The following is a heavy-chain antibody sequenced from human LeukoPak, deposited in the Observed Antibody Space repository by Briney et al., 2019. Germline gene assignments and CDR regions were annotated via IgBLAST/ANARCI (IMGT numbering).Heavy chain of an antibody. V-gene: IGHV3-33*01. CDR1: GFTFSTYG. Sequence: GTSLRLSCAASGFTFSTYGMHWVRQAPGKGLEWVAIIWYNGNTKYYADSVKGRFTISRDNSKNTLYLQINSLRAEDTAMYYCARETHGVNFDYWGQGTLVTVSS. CDR2: IWYNGNTK. CDR3: ARETHGVNFDY. D-gene: IGHD4-17*01. J-gene: IGHJ4*02.